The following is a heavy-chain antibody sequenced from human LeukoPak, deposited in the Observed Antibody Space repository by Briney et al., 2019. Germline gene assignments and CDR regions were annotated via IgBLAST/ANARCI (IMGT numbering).Heavy chain of an antibody. CDR3: ARVPKYFDL. CDR2: INHRGST. CDR1: GGSFSGYY. Sequence: SGTLSLTCAVYGGSFSGYYWSWIRQPPGKGLEWIGEINHRGSTNYNPSLKSRVTISVDTSKNQFSLKLSSVTAADTAVYYCARVPKYFDLWGRGTLVTVSS. V-gene: IGHV4-34*01. J-gene: IGHJ2*01.